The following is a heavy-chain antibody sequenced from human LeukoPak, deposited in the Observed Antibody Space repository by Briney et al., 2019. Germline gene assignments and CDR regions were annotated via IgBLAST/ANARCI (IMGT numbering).Heavy chain of an antibody. J-gene: IGHJ6*02. V-gene: IGHV4-39*07. CDR3: ATATVVTETYYYGMDV. CDR1: GGSLSSSIYY. CDR2: VFYNGAT. D-gene: IGHD4-23*01. Sequence: SETLSLTCIVSGGSLSSSIYYWAWVRQPPGKGLEWIGTVFYNGATQYSPSLRSRVTISIDTSTNQFSLKLTSVTAADTAVYYCATATVVTETYYYGMDVWGQGTTVTVSS.